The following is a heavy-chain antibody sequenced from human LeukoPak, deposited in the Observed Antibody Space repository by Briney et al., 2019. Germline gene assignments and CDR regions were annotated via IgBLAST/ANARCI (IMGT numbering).Heavy chain of an antibody. J-gene: IGHJ3*02. D-gene: IGHD6-13*01. CDR1: GFIFSSYS. CDR2: ISSSSSYI. Sequence: GGSLRLSCAASGFIFSSYSMNWVRQAPGKGLEWVSSISSSSSYIYYADSVKGRFTISRDNAKNSLYLQMNSLRAEDTAVYYCARDREQQLANDAFDIWGQGTMVTVSS. CDR3: ARDREQQLANDAFDI. V-gene: IGHV3-21*01.